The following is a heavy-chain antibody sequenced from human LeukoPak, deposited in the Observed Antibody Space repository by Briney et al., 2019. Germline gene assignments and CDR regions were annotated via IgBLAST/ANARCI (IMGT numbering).Heavy chain of an antibody. V-gene: IGHV3-23*01. CDR2: ISGGGEDT. CDR1: GFTFSSYA. D-gene: IGHD1-1*01. Sequence: PGGSLRLSCAASGFTFSSYAMSWLRQAPGKGLDWGSAISGGGEDTYYPDSVKGRFTISRDNSKNTLYLQMSSLRAEDTAIYYCAKPRAMTTGVGRYFDLWGRGTLVTVSS. J-gene: IGHJ2*01. CDR3: AKPRAMTTGVGRYFDL.